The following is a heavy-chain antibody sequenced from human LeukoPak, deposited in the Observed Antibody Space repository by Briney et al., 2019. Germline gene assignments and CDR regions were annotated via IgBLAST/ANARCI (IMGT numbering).Heavy chain of an antibody. Sequence: PGGSLRLSCAASGFTFSSYAMHWVRQAPGKGLEWVAVISYDGSNKYYADSVKGRFTIFRDNSKNTLYLQMNSLRAEDTAVYYCARASYYGSGSYYGEFDYWGQGTLVTVSS. CDR2: ISYDGSNK. V-gene: IGHV3-30*04. CDR1: GFTFSSYA. J-gene: IGHJ4*02. D-gene: IGHD3-10*01. CDR3: ARASYYGSGSYYGEFDY.